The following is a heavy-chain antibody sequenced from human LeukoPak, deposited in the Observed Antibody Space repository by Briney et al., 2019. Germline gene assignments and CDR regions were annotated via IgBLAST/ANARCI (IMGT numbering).Heavy chain of an antibody. Sequence: GGSLRLSCAASGFTFSSYEMNWVRQAPGKGLEWVSYISSSSSTIYYADSVKGRFTISRDNAKNSLYLQMNSLRDEDTAVYYCARDPYGDYVIRPDAFDIWGQGTMVTVSS. CDR3: ARDPYGDYVIRPDAFDI. CDR2: ISSSSSTI. CDR1: GFTFSSYE. D-gene: IGHD4-17*01. J-gene: IGHJ3*02. V-gene: IGHV3-48*02.